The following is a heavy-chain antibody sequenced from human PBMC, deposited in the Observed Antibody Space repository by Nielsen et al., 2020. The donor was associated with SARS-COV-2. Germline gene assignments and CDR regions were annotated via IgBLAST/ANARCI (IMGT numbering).Heavy chain of an antibody. J-gene: IGHJ4*02. Sequence: SETLSLTCTVSGGSISTNNYYWGWIRQPPGKGLEWIGEIYHRGSTNYSPSLKTRVTISVDKSKNQFSLELRSVTAADTAVYYCARDCSCGLGSSPSYYFDYWGQGTLVTVSS. CDR3: ARDCSCGLGSSPSYYFDY. CDR1: GGSISTNNYY. D-gene: IGHD7-27*01. CDR2: IYHRGST. V-gene: IGHV4-39*07.